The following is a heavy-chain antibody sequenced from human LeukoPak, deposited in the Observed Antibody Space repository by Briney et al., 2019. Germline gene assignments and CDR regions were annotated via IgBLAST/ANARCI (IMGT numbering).Heavy chain of an antibody. CDR3: AKDLYYYDSSGYYGAFDI. J-gene: IGHJ3*02. Sequence: PGGSLRLSCAASGFTFSSYAMSWVRQAPGKGLEWVSAISGSGGSTYYADSVKGRFTISRDNSKNTLYLQMNSLRAEDTAVYYCAKDLYYYDSSGYYGAFDIWGQGTMVTVPS. CDR1: GFTFSSYA. D-gene: IGHD3-22*01. V-gene: IGHV3-23*01. CDR2: ISGSGGST.